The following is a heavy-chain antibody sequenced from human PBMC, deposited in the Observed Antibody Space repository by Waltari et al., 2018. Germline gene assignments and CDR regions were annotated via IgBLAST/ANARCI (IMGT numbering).Heavy chain of an antibody. J-gene: IGHJ4*02. CDR2: IYYSGST. CDR1: GGSISSHY. D-gene: IGHD6-13*01. V-gene: IGHV4-59*11. Sequence: QEQLQESGPGLVKPSETLSLTCTVSGGSISSHYWSWIRQPPGKGLEWIGYIYYSGSTNYNPSLKSRVTISVDTSKNQFSLKLSSVTAADTAVYYCARGSSRGFDYWGQGTLVTVSS. CDR3: ARGSSRGFDY.